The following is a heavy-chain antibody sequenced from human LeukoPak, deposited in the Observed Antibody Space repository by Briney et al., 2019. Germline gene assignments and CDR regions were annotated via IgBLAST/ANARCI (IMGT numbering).Heavy chain of an antibody. CDR3: ARYTRGLGYMDV. D-gene: IGHD3-10*01. Sequence: GGSLRLSCAASGFTFDDYGMTWVRQAPGKGLEGVSGISWNGGRTGYADSMKGRFIISRDNAKTSLYLQMNSLRAEDTALYYCARYTRGLGYMDVWGKGTTVTVSS. CDR2: ISWNGGRT. J-gene: IGHJ6*03. V-gene: IGHV3-20*04. CDR1: GFTFDDYG.